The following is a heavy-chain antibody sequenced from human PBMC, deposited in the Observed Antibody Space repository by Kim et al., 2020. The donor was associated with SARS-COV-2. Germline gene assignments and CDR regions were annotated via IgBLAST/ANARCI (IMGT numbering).Heavy chain of an antibody. D-gene: IGHD6-25*01. V-gene: IGHV4-39*07. CDR2: IYYSGST. Sequence: SETLSLTCTVSGGSISSSSYYWGWIRQPPGKGLEWIGSIYYSGSTYYNPSLKSRVTISVDTSKNQFSLKLSSVTAADTAVYYCARAPYSSESGYYYGMDVWGQGTTVTVSS. J-gene: IGHJ6*02. CDR1: GGSISSSSYY. CDR3: ARAPYSSESGYYYGMDV.